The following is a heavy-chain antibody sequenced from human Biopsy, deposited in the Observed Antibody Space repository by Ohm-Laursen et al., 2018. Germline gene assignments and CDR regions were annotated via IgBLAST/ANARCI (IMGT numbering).Heavy chain of an antibody. J-gene: IGHJ5*02. Sequence: TLFLTCNVSGGSISSYCWSWIRQSPGKGLEWIGFIFYSGSTYYNPSLKSRTTISVDSSKNQFSLRLRSVTAADTAVYYCARGGNGYNYVTPGTWFDPWGRGTPVTVSS. CDR3: ARGGNGYNYVTPGTWFDP. CDR1: GGSISSYC. D-gene: IGHD5-24*01. CDR2: IFYSGST. V-gene: IGHV4-59*01.